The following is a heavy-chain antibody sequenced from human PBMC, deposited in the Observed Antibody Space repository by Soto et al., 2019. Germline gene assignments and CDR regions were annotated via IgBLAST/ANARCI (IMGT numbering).Heavy chain of an antibody. J-gene: IGHJ5*02. V-gene: IGHV4-4*02. CDR1: SGSISSGNW. CDR3: ARSNDYIWFDP. D-gene: IGHD2-21*02. CDR2: IYHSGST. Sequence: PSETLSLTCDVFSGSISSGNWWSWVRQPPGKGLQWIGEIYHSGSTNYNPSLKSRVTMSVDKSKNQFSLTLNSVTAADTAVYYCARSNDYIWFDPWGQGTLVTVSS.